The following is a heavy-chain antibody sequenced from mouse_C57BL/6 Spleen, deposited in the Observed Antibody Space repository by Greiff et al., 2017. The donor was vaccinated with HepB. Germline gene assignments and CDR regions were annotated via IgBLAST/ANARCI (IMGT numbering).Heavy chain of an antibody. Sequence: EVMLVESVAELVRPGASVKLSCTASGFNIKNTYMHWVKQRPEQGLEWIGRIDPANGNTKYAPKFQGKATITADTSSNTADLQLSSLTSEDTAIYYCATGGGRDYYGNLDAMDYWGQGTSVTVSS. CDR3: ATGGGRDYYGNLDAMDY. CDR2: IDPANGNT. J-gene: IGHJ4*01. D-gene: IGHD2-1*01. V-gene: IGHV14-3*01. CDR1: GFNIKNTY.